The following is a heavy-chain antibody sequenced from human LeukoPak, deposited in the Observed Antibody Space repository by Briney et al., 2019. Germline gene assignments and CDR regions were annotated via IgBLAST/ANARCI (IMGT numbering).Heavy chain of an antibody. Sequence: PPQTLSLTCAVSGGSISSGGYSWSWIRQPPGKALEWIGYIYHSDSTYYNPSLKSRVNILADRSKNQFSLKLSSVTAADTAVYYCARGRLVRDAFDIWGQGTMVTVSS. J-gene: IGHJ3*02. CDR3: ARGRLVRDAFDI. CDR2: IYHSDST. V-gene: IGHV4-30-2*01. D-gene: IGHD2-8*02. CDR1: GGSISSGGYS.